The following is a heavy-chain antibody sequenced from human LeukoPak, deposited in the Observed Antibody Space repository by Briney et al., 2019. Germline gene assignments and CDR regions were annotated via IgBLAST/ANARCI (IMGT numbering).Heavy chain of an antibody. Sequence: SETLSLTCAVYGGSFSGYYWSWIRQPPGKGLKWIGEINHSGSTNYNPSLKSRVTISVDTSKNQFSLKLSSVTAADTAVYYCARSIAARSPYSSRPNPFDYWGQGTLVTVSS. CDR3: ARSIAARSPYSSRPNPFDY. D-gene: IGHD6-6*01. J-gene: IGHJ4*02. CDR2: INHSGST. V-gene: IGHV4-34*01. CDR1: GGSFSGYY.